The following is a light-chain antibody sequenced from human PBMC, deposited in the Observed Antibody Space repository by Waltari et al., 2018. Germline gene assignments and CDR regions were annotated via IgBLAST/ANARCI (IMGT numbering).Light chain of an antibody. Sequence: EIVMTQSPATLPVSPGERATLSCRASQSVGVDLAWYQQKPGQAPRLLIYGASNRATGIPARFSDSGSGTEFTLTINSLQSEDFAIYYCQQYNKWPPYTFGQGTKLEIK. CDR1: QSVGVD. CDR3: QQYNKWPPYT. J-gene: IGKJ2*01. V-gene: IGKV3D-15*01. CDR2: GAS.